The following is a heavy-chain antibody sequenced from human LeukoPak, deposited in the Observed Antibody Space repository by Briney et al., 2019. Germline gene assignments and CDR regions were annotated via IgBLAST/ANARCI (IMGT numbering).Heavy chain of an antibody. CDR1: GYTFTGYY. CDR2: INPNSGGT. V-gene: IGHV1-2*02. Sequence: ASVKVSCKASGYTFTGYYMHWVRQAPGQGLEWMGWINPNSGGTNYAQKFQGRVTMTRDTSISTAYMELSRLRSDDTAVYYCASSRARRQLDDELFDYWGQGTLVTVSS. CDR3: ASSRARRQLDDELFDY. D-gene: IGHD6-13*01. J-gene: IGHJ4*02.